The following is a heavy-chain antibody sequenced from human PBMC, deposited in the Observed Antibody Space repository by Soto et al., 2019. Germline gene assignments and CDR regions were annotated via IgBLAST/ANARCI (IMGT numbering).Heavy chain of an antibody. D-gene: IGHD2-15*01. J-gene: IGHJ4*02. Sequence: VKVSCKTSGYTFINYDINWVRQAPGKGLEWMGLMNPKSGKTGYAQKFQGRVSMTRDTSTSTAYMELNSLRSEDTATYYCSRTPGDYWGQGTLVTVSS. CDR3: SRTPGDY. V-gene: IGHV1-8*01. CDR2: MNPKSGKT. CDR1: GYTFINYD.